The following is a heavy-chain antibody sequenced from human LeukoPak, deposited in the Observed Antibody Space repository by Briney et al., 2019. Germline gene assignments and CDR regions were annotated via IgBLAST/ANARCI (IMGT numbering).Heavy chain of an antibody. Sequence: ASVKVSCKASGGTFSSYAINWVRQAPGQGLEWMGIINPSGGSTSYAQKFQGRVTMTRDMSTSTVYMELSSLRSEDTAVYYCARALYYYYMDVWGKGTTVTVSS. CDR3: ARALYYYYMDV. J-gene: IGHJ6*03. V-gene: IGHV1-46*01. CDR1: GGTFSSYA. CDR2: INPSGGST.